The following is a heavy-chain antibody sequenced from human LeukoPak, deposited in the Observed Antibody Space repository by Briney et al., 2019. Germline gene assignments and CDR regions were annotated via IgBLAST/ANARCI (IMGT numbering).Heavy chain of an antibody. Sequence: GGSLRLCCAASGFSFSSYWMSWVRQAPGKGLEWVANIKQDGSEKYYVDSVKGRFTISRDNAKNSLYLQMNSLRAEDTAVYYCARSYRHYYGSGSYPYWGQGTLVTVSS. D-gene: IGHD3-10*01. CDR3: ARSYRHYYGSGSYPY. J-gene: IGHJ4*02. CDR1: GFSFSSYW. V-gene: IGHV3-7*01. CDR2: IKQDGSEK.